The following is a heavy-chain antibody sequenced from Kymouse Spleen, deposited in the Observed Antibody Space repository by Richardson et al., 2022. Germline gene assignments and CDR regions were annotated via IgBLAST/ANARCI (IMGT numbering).Heavy chain of an antibody. V-gene: IGHV3-11*01. CDR3: ARDDILTGYYPYYYYYGMDV. CDR1: GFTFSDYY. CDR2: ISSSGSTI. D-gene: IGHD3-9*01. J-gene: IGHJ6*02. Sequence: QVQLVESGGGLVKPGGSLRLSCAASGFTFSDYYMSWIRQAPGKGLEWVSYISSSGSTIYYADSVKGRFTISRDNAKNSLYLQMNSLRAEDTAVYYCARDDILTGYYPYYYYYGMDVWGQGTTVTVSS.